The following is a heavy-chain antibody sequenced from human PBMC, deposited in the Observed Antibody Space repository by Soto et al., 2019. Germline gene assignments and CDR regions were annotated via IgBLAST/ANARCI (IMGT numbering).Heavy chain of an antibody. CDR1: GYSISSGYY. Sequence: SETLSLTCAVSGYSISSGYYWCWIRQPPGKGLEWIGSIYHSGSTYYNPSLKSRVTISVDTSKNQFSLKLSSVTAADTAVYYCARDKHGNPFDYWGQGTLVTVSS. D-gene: IGHD2-15*01. J-gene: IGHJ4*02. CDR2: IYHSGST. CDR3: ARDKHGNPFDY. V-gene: IGHV4-38-2*02.